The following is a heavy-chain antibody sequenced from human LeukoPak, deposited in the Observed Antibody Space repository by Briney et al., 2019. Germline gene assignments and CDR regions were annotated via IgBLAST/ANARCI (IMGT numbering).Heavy chain of an antibody. J-gene: IGHJ4*02. V-gene: IGHV3-21*01. Sequence: PGGSLRLSCAASGFTFSSYSMNWVRQAPGKGLEWVSSISSSSSYIYYADSLKGRFTISRDNVKNSLYLEMNSLRAEDTAVYYCARTIFGVAAYFDYWGQGTLVTVSS. CDR2: ISSSSSYI. CDR1: GFTFSSYS. D-gene: IGHD3-3*01. CDR3: ARTIFGVAAYFDY.